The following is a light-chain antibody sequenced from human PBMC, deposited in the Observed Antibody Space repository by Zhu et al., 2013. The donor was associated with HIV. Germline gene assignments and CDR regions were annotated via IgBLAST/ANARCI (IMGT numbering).Light chain of an antibody. CDR1: QNIAKF. CDR3: QQYNRYPWT. CDR2: ETS. Sequence: DVQLTQSPRTLPASIGDRVTITCRASQNIAKFLAWYQQKPGKSPDLVIYETSKLESGVPSRFSGSGFGTEFSLTISSLQPDDFATYYCQQYNRYPWTFGQGTTVE. J-gene: IGKJ1*01. V-gene: IGKV1-5*03.